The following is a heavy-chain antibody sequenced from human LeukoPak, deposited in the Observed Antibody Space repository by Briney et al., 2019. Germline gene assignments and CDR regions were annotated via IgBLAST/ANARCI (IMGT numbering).Heavy chain of an antibody. CDR2: ISCSSSNI. CDR1: GFTFSSYA. CDR3: ARDMAGAGSFYY. Sequence: GGSLRLSCAASGFTFSSYAMNWVRQAPGKGLEWVSFISCSSSNIYYADSVKGRFTISRDKAKNSLYLQMNSLRAEDTAVYYCARDMAGAGSFYYWGEGSLVSVSS. D-gene: IGHD6-13*01. J-gene: IGHJ4*01. V-gene: IGHV3-21*01.